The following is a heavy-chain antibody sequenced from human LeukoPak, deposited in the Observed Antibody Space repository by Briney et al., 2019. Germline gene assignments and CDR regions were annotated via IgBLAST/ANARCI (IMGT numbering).Heavy chain of an antibody. V-gene: IGHV4-39*01. CDR2: IYYSGST. CDR1: GDSISSSSYY. Sequence: SETLSLTCTVSGDSISSSSYYWGWIRQPPGKGLEWIGSIYYSGSTYYNPSLKSRVTISVDTSKNQFSLKLSSVTAADTAVYYCARHRPASYYDSSGYYPYYFDYWGQGTLVTVSS. D-gene: IGHD3-22*01. J-gene: IGHJ4*02. CDR3: ARHRPASYYDSSGYYPYYFDY.